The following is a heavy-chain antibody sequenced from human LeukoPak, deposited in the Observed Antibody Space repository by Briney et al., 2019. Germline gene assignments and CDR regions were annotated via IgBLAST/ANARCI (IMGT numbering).Heavy chain of an antibody. J-gene: IGHJ6*04. CDR1: GFTFNNYN. V-gene: IGHV3-21*01. CDR2: ISSSSSYI. Sequence: PGGSLRLSCAASGFTFNNYNMNWVRQAPGKGLEWVSSISSSSSYIYYADSVKGRFTISRDNAKNSLYVQMNSLRAEDTAVYYCAELGITMIGGVWGKGTTVTISS. D-gene: IGHD3-10*02. CDR3: AELGITMIGGV.